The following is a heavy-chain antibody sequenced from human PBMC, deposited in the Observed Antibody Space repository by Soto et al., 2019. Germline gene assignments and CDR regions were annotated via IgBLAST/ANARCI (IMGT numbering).Heavy chain of an antibody. CDR2: IIPIFATA. CDR1: GGTFSSYA. J-gene: IGHJ6*04. V-gene: IGHV1-69*12. CDR3: GQCLLVVNYYYGMAV. Sequence: QVQLVQSGAEVKKPGSSVKVSCKASGGTFSSYAINWVRQAPGQGREWMGGIIPIFATADYAQKLQGRVRIPAEESTSTGYMELGSLRSEDTAVCDCGQCLLVVNYYYGMAVWGKGPTVTVSS. D-gene: IGHD2-21*01.